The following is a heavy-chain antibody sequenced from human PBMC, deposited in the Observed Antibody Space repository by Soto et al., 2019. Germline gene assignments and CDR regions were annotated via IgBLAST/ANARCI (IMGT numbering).Heavy chain of an antibody. D-gene: IGHD1-1*01. Sequence: SETLSLTCTVSGGSISSSTYYWGWFRQSPGKGLEWIGSIFYSGSTYFNPSSKSRVTISVDTSKNQFSLKLSSVTVADTAIYYCASLSYEQLWWGQGTLVTVSS. CDR1: GGSISSSTYY. J-gene: IGHJ4*02. V-gene: IGHV4-39*01. CDR2: IFYSGST. CDR3: ASLSYEQLW.